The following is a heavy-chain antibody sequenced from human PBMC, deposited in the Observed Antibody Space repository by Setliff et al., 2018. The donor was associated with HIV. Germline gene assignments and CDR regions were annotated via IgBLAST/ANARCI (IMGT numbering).Heavy chain of an antibody. CDR2: IYYSGSP. D-gene: IGHD6-6*01. CDR1: GGSISSSSYY. Sequence: SETLSLTCTVSGGSISSSSYYWGWIRQPPGKGREWIGSIYYSGSPYYNPSLKSRVTISVDTSNNQFSLKLSSVTAADTAVYYCARIPYSSSSVYWGQGTLVTVSS. CDR3: ARIPYSSSSVY. J-gene: IGHJ4*02. V-gene: IGHV4-39*01.